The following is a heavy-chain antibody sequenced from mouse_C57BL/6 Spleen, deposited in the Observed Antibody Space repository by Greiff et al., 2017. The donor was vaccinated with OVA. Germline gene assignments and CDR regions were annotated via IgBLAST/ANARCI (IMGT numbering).Heavy chain of an antibody. CDR2: IDPSDSYT. Sequence: VQLQQSGAELVMPGASVKLSCKASGYTFTSYWMHWVKQRPGQGLEWIGEIDPSDSYTNYNQKFKGKSTLTVDKSSSTAYMQLSSLTSEDSAVYYCARRDYSNPWYFDVWGTGTTVTVSS. J-gene: IGHJ1*03. D-gene: IGHD2-5*01. CDR1: GYTFTSYW. V-gene: IGHV1-69*01. CDR3: ARRDYSNPWYFDV.